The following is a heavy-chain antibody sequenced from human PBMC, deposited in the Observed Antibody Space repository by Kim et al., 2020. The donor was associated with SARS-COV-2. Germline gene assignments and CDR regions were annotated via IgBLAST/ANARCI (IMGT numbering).Heavy chain of an antibody. D-gene: IGHD2-2*01. Sequence: PSVKSRVTITVDKSKTQFSLNLSSVTAADTAVYYCARGSTSPNYYYGMDVWGQGTTVTVSS. V-gene: IGHV4-4*02. J-gene: IGHJ6*02. CDR3: ARGSTSPNYYYGMDV.